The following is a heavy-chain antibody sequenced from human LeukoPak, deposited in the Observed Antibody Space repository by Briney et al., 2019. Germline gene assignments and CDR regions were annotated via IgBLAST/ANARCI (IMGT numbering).Heavy chain of an antibody. D-gene: IGHD3-3*01. V-gene: IGHV4-59*12. CDR2: IFSAGST. CDR1: GGFITSYY. CDR3: ARVGPYDFWSGYCIFDY. J-gene: IGHJ4*02. Sequence: KPSETLSLTCTVSGGFITSYYWSWIRQPPGKGLEWIGYIFSAGSTNYNPSLKSRVTISVDTSKNQFSLKLSSVTAADTAVYYCARVGPYDFWSGYCIFDYWGQGTLVTVSS.